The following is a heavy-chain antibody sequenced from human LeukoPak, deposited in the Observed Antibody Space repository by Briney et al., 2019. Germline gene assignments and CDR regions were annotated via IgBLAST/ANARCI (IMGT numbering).Heavy chain of an antibody. D-gene: IGHD6-13*01. Sequence: GGSLRLSCAASGFTFSNYWMTWVRQAPGKGLEWVAYMKEDGSEIYYVDSVKGRFTISRDNAKNSLYLQMNSLRAEDTAVYYCAKPATGTRNAYDIWGQGTMVTVSS. V-gene: IGHV3-7*01. J-gene: IGHJ3*02. CDR3: AKPATGTRNAYDI. CDR2: MKEDGSEI. CDR1: GFTFSNYW.